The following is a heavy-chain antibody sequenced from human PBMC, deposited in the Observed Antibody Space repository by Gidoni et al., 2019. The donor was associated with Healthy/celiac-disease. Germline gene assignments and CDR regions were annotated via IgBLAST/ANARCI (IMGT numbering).Heavy chain of an antibody. J-gene: IGHJ4*02. Sequence: QVQLQESGPGLVKPSETLSLTCTVSGYSISSGYYWGWIRQPPGKGLEWIGSIYHSGCTYYNPSLKSRVTISVDTSKNQFSLKLSSVTAADTAVYYCARLGGSYYLFDYWGQGTLVTVSS. CDR1: GYSISSGYY. CDR2: IYHSGCT. CDR3: ARLGGSYYLFDY. D-gene: IGHD1-26*01. V-gene: IGHV4-38-2*02.